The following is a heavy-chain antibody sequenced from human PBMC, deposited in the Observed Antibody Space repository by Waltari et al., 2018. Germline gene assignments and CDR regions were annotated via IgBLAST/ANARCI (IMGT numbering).Heavy chain of an antibody. D-gene: IGHD2-15*01. CDR2: IIPIFGTA. CDR1: GGTFSSYA. Sequence: QVQLVQSGAEVKKPGSAVKVSCKASGGTFSSYALSWVRQAPGQRLEWMGGIIPIFGTANYAQKFQGRVTITADKSTSTAYMELSSLRSEDTAVYYCASRGYCSGGSCFDYFDYWGQGTLVTVSS. J-gene: IGHJ4*02. V-gene: IGHV1-69*06. CDR3: ASRGYCSGGSCFDYFDY.